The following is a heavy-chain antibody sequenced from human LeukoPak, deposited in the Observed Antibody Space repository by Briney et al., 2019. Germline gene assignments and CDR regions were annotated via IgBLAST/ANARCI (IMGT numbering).Heavy chain of an antibody. CDR1: GDTFSSYA. CDR2: IIPILGTT. V-gene: IGHV1-69*01. D-gene: IGHD3-22*01. CDR3: ARDDYYDSSAYRENPFDV. J-gene: IGHJ3*01. Sequence: SVKVSCKASGDTFSSYAISWLRQAPGQGLEWMGGIIPILGTTNYVQKFQGRVTITADESTSTLYMELRSLRSEDTAIYYCARDDYYDSSAYRENPFDVWGQGTMVTVSS.